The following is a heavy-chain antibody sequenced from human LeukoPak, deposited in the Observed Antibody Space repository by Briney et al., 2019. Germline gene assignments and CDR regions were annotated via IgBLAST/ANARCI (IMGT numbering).Heavy chain of an antibody. D-gene: IGHD2-15*01. CDR3: AKPIVVVVAASPKINDAFDI. CDR2: ISVSGGST. Sequence: PSETLSLTCTVSGGSISSSSYYWGWVRQAPGKGLEWVAGISVSGGSTFYADSVKGRFTISRDNSKNTLYLQMNSLRAEDTAVYYCAKPIVVVVAASPKINDAFDIWGQGTMVTVSS. V-gene: IGHV3-23*01. CDR1: GGSISSSSYY. J-gene: IGHJ3*02.